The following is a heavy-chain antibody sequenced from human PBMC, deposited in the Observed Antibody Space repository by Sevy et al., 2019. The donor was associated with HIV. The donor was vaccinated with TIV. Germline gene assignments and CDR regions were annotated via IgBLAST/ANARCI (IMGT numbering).Heavy chain of an antibody. V-gene: IGHV3-21*01. D-gene: IGHD2-2*02. J-gene: IGHJ6*02. CDR3: ARSAEFQYQMLYGRQKYNGMDV. CDR1: GFSFSTYS. CDR2: ITSGSTYT. Sequence: GGSLRLSCAASGFSFSTYSMNWVRQAPGKGLEWVSSITSGSTYTYYVDSVKGRFSISRDNAKNSVFLQMNSLRAEDTAVYYCARSAEFQYQMLYGRQKYNGMDVWGQGTTVTVSS.